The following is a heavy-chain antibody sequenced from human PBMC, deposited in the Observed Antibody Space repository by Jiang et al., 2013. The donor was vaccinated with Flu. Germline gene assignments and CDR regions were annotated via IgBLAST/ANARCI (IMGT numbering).Heavy chain of an antibody. J-gene: IGHJ4*02. CDR1: GFTFSSYG. V-gene: IGHV3-33*01. CDR3: ARELNRGYYFDY. Sequence: VQLLESGGGVVQPGRSLRLSCAASGFTFSSYGMHWVRQAPGKGLEWVAVIWYDGSNKYYADSVKGRFTISRDNSKNTLYLQMNSLRAEDTAVYYCARELNRGYYFDYWGQGTLVTVSS. D-gene: IGHD3-10*01. CDR2: IWYDGSNK.